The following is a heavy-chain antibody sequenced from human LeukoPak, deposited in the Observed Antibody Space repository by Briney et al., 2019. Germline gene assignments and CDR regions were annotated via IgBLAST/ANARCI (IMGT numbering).Heavy chain of an antibody. CDR1: GFTFTSYW. Sequence: GGSLRLSCAASGFTFTSYWMSWVRQAPGKGLEWVANIKQDGSETYYVASVKGRFTISRDNAKNSLYLQMNSLRAEDTAVYYCAKDSSSWNRVMEVGAFDIWGQGTMVTVSS. CDR3: AKDSSSWNRVMEVGAFDI. V-gene: IGHV3-7*03. D-gene: IGHD6-13*01. CDR2: IKQDGSET. J-gene: IGHJ3*02.